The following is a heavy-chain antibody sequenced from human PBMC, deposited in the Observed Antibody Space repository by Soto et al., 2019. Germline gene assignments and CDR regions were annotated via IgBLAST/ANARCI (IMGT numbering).Heavy chain of an antibody. V-gene: IGHV1-18*01. D-gene: IGHD6-19*01. Sequence: GASVKVSCKAPGFTFTSYGISWVRQAPGQGLEWMGWISAYNGNTNYAQKLQGRVTMTTDTSTSTAYMELRSLRSDDTAVYYCARSAVAVAGINEDWFDPWGQGTLVTVSS. CDR2: ISAYNGNT. J-gene: IGHJ5*02. CDR3: ARSAVAVAGINEDWFDP. CDR1: GFTFTSYG.